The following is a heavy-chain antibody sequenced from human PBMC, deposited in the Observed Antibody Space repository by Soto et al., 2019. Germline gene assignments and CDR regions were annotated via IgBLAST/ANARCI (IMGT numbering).Heavy chain of an antibody. D-gene: IGHD3-22*01. CDR2: ISYDGSNK. CDR1: GFTFSSYA. CDR3: ARDSPHYDSSGYYFDY. Sequence: GGSLRLSCAASGFTFSSYAMHWVRQAPGKGLEWVAVISYDGSNKYYADSVKGRFTISRDNSKNTLYLQMNSLRAEDTAVYYCARDSPHYDSSGYYFDYWGQGTLVTVSS. J-gene: IGHJ4*02. V-gene: IGHV3-30-3*01.